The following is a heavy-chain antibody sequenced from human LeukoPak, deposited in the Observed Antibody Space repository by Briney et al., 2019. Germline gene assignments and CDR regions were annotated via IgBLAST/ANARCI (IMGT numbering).Heavy chain of an antibody. D-gene: IGHD3-10*01. CDR2: VNTNTGNP. Sequence: ASVKVSCKASGYTFTSYAMNWVRQAPGQGLEWMGWVNTNTGNPTYAQGFTGRFVFSLDTSVSTAYLQISSLKAEDTAVYYCARVGRGMVRGVIPWFDPWGQGTLVTVSS. CDR3: ARVGRGMVRGVIPWFDP. CDR1: GYTFTSYA. V-gene: IGHV7-4-1*02. J-gene: IGHJ5*02.